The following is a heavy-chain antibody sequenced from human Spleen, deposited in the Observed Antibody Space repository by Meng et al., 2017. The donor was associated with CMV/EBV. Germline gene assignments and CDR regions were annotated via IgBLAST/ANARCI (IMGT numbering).Heavy chain of an antibody. V-gene: IGHV1-2*02. D-gene: IGHD5-24*01. J-gene: IGHJ5*02. CDR1: GYVFTGHY. CDR3: AREGVQRWLQFNWFDP. Sequence: GYVFTGHYLNWGRQAPGQGLEWMGWINPNSGDTSYAQKFQGRVTMTTDTSIRTAYMELSRLTSDDTAVYYCAREGVQRWLQFNWFDPWGHGTLVTVSS. CDR2: INPNSGDT.